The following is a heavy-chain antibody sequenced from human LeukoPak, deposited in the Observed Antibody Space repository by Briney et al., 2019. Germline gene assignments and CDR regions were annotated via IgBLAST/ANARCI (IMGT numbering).Heavy chain of an antibody. CDR2: IKSDGST. CDR3: ARAPSEIGGYYPEYFRH. D-gene: IGHD3-22*01. CDR1: GFTFRPYW. V-gene: IGHV3-74*01. Sequence: GGSLRLSCAASGFTFRPYWMHWVRQAPGKGLVWVSRIKSDGSTNYADSVKGRFTISRDNAKNTVSLQMNSLRAEDTGVYFCARAPSEIGGYYPEYFRHWGQGTLVTVSS. J-gene: IGHJ1*01.